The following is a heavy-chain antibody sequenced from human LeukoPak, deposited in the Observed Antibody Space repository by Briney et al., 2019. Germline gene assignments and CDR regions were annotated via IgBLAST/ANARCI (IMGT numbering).Heavy chain of an antibody. D-gene: IGHD1-14*01. CDR2: IYSGGST. CDR1: GFTVSSNY. CDR3: ARGGSSSPRRTQDAFDI. J-gene: IGHJ3*02. V-gene: IGHV3-66*01. Sequence: PGGSLRLSCAASGFTVSSNYMSWVRQAPGKGLEWVSVIYSGGSTYYADSVKGRFTISRDNSKNTLYLRMNSLRAGDTAVYYCARGGSSSPRRTQDAFDIWGQGTMVTVSS.